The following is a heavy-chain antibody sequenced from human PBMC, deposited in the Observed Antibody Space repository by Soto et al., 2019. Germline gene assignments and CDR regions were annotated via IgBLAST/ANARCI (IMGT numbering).Heavy chain of an antibody. J-gene: IGHJ3*01. CDR1: GFTFSSYG. Sequence: GGSLRLSCAASGFTFSSYGMHWVRQAPGKGLEWVAVIWYDGSNKYYAEYVKGRFTISRDNSKNTQYLQKNRLRAEDTALYFCVRDRGYPDSFDVWGRGTMVTVSS. D-gene: IGHD1-1*01. CDR2: IWYDGSNK. V-gene: IGHV3-33*01. CDR3: VRDRGYPDSFDV.